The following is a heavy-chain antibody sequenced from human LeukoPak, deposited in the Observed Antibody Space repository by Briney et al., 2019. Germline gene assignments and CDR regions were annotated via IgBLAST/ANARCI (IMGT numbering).Heavy chain of an antibody. D-gene: IGHD3-22*01. J-gene: IGHJ4*02. CDR3: ARDLGYDSSGYYYKSFDY. CDR1: GGTFSSYT. CDR2: IIPILGIA. V-gene: IGHV1-69*04. Sequence: SVKVSCEASGGTFSSYTISWVRQAPGQGLEWMGRIIPILGIANYAQKFQGRVTITADKSTSTAYMELSSLRSEDTAVYYCARDLGYDSSGYYYKSFDYWGQGTLVTVSS.